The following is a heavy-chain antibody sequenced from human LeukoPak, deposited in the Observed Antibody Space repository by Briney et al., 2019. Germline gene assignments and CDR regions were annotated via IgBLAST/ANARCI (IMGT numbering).Heavy chain of an antibody. D-gene: IGHD3-3*01. CDR2: IGGAFDT. J-gene: IGHJ6*02. CDR3: AKDLEQFFLMDV. Sequence: GGSLRLSCAASGFTFSNYVMTWVCQAPGRGLEWVSTIGGAFDTYYADSVKGRFTISRDNSKNTLYLQLSSLRAEDTATYYCAKDLEQFFLMDVWGQGTTVTVYS. V-gene: IGHV3-23*01. CDR1: GFTFSNYV.